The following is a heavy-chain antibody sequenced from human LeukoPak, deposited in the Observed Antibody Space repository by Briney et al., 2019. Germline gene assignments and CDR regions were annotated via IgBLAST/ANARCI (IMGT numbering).Heavy chain of an antibody. CDR1: GGSISSGSYY. Sequence: SQTLSLTCTVSGGSISSGSYYWSWIRQPAGKGLEWIGRIYTSGSTNYNPSLKSRVTISVDTSKNQFSLKLSSVTAADTAVYYCARVPFPGYSSGWYTGYYFDYWGQGTLVTVSS. CDR3: ARVPFPGYSSGWYTGYYFDY. J-gene: IGHJ4*02. V-gene: IGHV4-61*02. D-gene: IGHD6-19*01. CDR2: IYTSGST.